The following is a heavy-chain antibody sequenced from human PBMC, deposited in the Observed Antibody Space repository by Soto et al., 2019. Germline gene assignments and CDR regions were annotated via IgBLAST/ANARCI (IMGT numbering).Heavy chain of an antibody. CDR2: IRCNRSNK. CDR1: GFSFSSYS. V-gene: IGHV3-30*02. Sequence: PGGSLRLSCAASGFSFSSYSMNWVRQAPGKGLEWVAVIRCNRSNKYYADSVKGRFTISRDNAKNTLYLQMNSLRAEDTAVYYCAKLGYYDSSGTNWGQGTMVTVSS. J-gene: IGHJ3*01. CDR3: AKLGYYDSSGTN. D-gene: IGHD3-22*01.